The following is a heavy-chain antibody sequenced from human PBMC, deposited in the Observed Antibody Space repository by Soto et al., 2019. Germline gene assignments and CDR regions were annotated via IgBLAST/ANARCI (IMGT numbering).Heavy chain of an antibody. CDR1: GGSISSGDYY. V-gene: IGHV4-30-4*01. D-gene: IGHD3-10*01. CDR2: IYYSGST. CDR3: ARYYYGSGSYQDY. J-gene: IGHJ4*02. Sequence: SETLSLTCTVSGGSISSGDYYWSWIRQPPGKGLEWIGYIYYSGSTYYNPSLKSRVTISVDTSNNQFSLKLTSVTAADTAVYYCARYYYGSGSYQDYWGQGTLVTVSS.